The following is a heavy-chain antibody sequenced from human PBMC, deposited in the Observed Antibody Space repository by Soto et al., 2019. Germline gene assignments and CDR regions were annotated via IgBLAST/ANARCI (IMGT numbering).Heavy chain of an antibody. CDR2: FYFGGST. CDR1: GGSFSSSNDY. CDR3: ARRLYYDSSGFEGGGMDV. V-gene: IGHV4-39*01. J-gene: IGHJ6*02. D-gene: IGHD3-22*01. Sequence: PSETLSLTCTVSGGSFSSSNDYWVWIRQPPGKGLEWVGSFYFGGSTYYSPSLMSRVIVSVDTSKNQFSLKLSSVTAADTAVYYCARRLYYDSSGFEGGGMDVWGQGTTVTVSS.